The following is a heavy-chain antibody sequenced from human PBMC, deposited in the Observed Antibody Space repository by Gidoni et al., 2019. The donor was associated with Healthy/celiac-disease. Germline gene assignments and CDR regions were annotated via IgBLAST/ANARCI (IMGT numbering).Heavy chain of an antibody. CDR3: VRGADVGVGFDY. J-gene: IGHJ4*02. CDR1: GASVPTNRAA. D-gene: IGHD1-26*01. V-gene: IGHV6-1*01. CDR2: TYYRSKWYN. Sequence: QVQLQQSGPGLVKPSQTLSLTCAISGASVPTNRAAWNSIRQSPSRGLECLGRTYYRSKWYNDYAVSVKSRITINPDTSKNQFSLQLNSVTPEDTAVYYCVRGADVGVGFDYWGQGTLVTVSS.